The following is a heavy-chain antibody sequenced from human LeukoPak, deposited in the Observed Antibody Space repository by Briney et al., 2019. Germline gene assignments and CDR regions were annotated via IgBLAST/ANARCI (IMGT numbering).Heavy chain of an antibody. Sequence: GGSLRLSCAASGFTFSSYAMSWVRQAPGKGLEWVSAITDSGGRTYYADSVKGRFTISRDNSKNTLYLQMNSLRAEDTAVYYCAREQYYYDSSGYYSQRYFDYWGQGTLVTVSS. J-gene: IGHJ4*02. CDR1: GFTFSSYA. CDR3: AREQYYYDSSGYYSQRYFDY. CDR2: ITDSGGRT. V-gene: IGHV3-23*01. D-gene: IGHD3-22*01.